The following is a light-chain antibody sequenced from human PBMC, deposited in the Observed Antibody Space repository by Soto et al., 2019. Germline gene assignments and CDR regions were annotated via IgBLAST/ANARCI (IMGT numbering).Light chain of an antibody. CDR1: QGIRDF. CDR3: QQFNVYPLT. Sequence: DIQLTQSPSFLSASVGDRVTITCRASQGIRDFLAWYQQKPGKAPKLLIYAASTLQAGVPTRFSGFASGTEFTLTISNLPPADSATYYCQQFNVYPLTFGGGNKVEIK. CDR2: AAS. J-gene: IGKJ4*01. V-gene: IGKV1-9*01.